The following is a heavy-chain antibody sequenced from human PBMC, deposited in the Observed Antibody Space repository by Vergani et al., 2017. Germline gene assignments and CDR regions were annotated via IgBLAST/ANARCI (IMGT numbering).Heavy chain of an antibody. CDR1: GFTVSSNY. Sequence: VQLVESGGGLVQPGGSLRLSCAASGFTVSSNYMSWVRQAPGKGLEWIGEIYHSGSTNYNPSLKSRVTISVDKSKNQFSLKLSSVTAADTAVYYCARDWVIGPTHMDVWGKGTTVTVSS. D-gene: IGHD2-15*01. CDR2: IYHSGST. CDR3: ARDWVIGPTHMDV. V-gene: IGHV4-4*02. J-gene: IGHJ6*03.